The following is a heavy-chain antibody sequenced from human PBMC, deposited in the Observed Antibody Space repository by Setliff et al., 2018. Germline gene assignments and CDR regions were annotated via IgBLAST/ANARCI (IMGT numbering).Heavy chain of an antibody. CDR2: IYYSGST. CDR3: ARGGYSYGLGGFPLDY. J-gene: IGHJ4*02. D-gene: IGHD5-18*01. Sequence: SETLSLTCTVSGGSISSSSYYWGWIRQPPGKGLEWIGSIYYSGSTYYNPSLKSRVTISVGTSKNQFSLKLSSVTAADTAVYYCARGGYSYGLGGFPLDYWGQGTLVTVSS. CDR1: GGSISSSSYY. V-gene: IGHV4-39*01.